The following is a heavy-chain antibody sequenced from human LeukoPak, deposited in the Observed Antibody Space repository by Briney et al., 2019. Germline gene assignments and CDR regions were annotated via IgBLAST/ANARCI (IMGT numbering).Heavy chain of an antibody. CDR1: GYTFTSYG. V-gene: IGHV1-18*01. J-gene: IGHJ6*02. Sequence: ASVKVSCNASGYTFTSYGISWVRQAPGQGLEWMGWISAYNGNTNYAQKLQGRVTMTTDTSTSTAYMELRSLRSDDTAVYYCARDQPSPREFGNYYYGMDVWGQGTTVTVSS. CDR2: ISAYNGNT. D-gene: IGHD3-10*01. CDR3: ARDQPSPREFGNYYYGMDV.